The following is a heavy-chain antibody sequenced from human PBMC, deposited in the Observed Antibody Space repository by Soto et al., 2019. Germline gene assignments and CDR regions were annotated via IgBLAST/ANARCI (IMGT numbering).Heavy chain of an antibody. Sequence: SVKVSCKASGGTFSSYAISWVRQAPGQGLEWMGGIIPIFGTANYAQKFQGRVTITADESTSTAYMELSSLRSEDTAVYYCARGWLVGATTPGAFDIWGQGTMVT. V-gene: IGHV1-69*13. J-gene: IGHJ3*02. CDR1: GGTFSSYA. D-gene: IGHD1-26*01. CDR3: ARGWLVGATTPGAFDI. CDR2: IIPIFGTA.